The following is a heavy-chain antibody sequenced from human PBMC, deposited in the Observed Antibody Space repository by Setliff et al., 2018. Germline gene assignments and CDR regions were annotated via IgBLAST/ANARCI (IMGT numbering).Heavy chain of an antibody. CDR3: ARAHTWSLPNDNSGYPGWFDP. D-gene: IGHD3-22*01. J-gene: IGHJ5*02. Sequence: LSLTCAVSGFSISSGYYWGWIRQPPGKGLEWIVNIHHSGKAYYNPSLKSRVTMSVDTSKNHVSLKLSSVTAADTAVYYCARAHTWSLPNDNSGYPGWFDPWGQGTLVTVSS. CDR1: GFSISSGYY. CDR2: IHHSGKA. V-gene: IGHV4-38-2*01.